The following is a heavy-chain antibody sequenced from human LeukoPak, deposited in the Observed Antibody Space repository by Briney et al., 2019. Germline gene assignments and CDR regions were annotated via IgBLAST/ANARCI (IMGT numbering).Heavy chain of an antibody. CDR1: GFTFSSYE. D-gene: IGHD2-21*02. V-gene: IGHV3-48*03. CDR3: AKGMTASTSFYYYYYMDV. J-gene: IGHJ6*03. CDR2: ISSSGSTI. Sequence: GGSLRLSCAASGFTFSSYEMNWVRQAPGKGLEWVSYISSSGSTIYYADSVKGRFTISRDNSKNTLYLQMRSLRVEDTAVYHCAKGMTASTSFYYYYYMDVWGKGTTVTISS.